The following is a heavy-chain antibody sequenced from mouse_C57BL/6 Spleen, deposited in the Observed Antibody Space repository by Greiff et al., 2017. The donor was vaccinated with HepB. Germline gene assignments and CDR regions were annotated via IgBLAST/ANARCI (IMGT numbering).Heavy chain of an antibody. J-gene: IGHJ2*01. CDR2: IDPSDSET. CDR1: GYTFTSYW. V-gene: IGHV1-52*01. D-gene: IGHD1-1*01. Sequence: QLQQPGAELVRPGSSVKLSCKASGYTFTSYWMHWVKQRPIQGLEWIGNIDPSDSETHYNQKFKDKATLTVDKSSSTAYMQLSSLTSEDSAVYYCARDFITTVPFDYWGQGTTLTVSS. CDR3: ARDFITTVPFDY.